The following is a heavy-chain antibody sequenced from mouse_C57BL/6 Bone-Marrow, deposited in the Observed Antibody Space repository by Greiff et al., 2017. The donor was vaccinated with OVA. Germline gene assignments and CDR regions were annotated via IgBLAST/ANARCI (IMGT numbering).Heavy chain of an antibody. CDR1: GYAFSSSW. Sequence: QVQLQQSGPELVKPGASVKISCKASGYAFSSSWMNWVKQRPGKGLEWIGRIYPGDGDTNSNGKFKGKATLTADKSSSTAYMQLSSLTSEDSAVYFCARGAFAYWGQGTLVTVSA. J-gene: IGHJ3*01. V-gene: IGHV1-82*01. CDR3: ARGAFAY. CDR2: IYPGDGDT.